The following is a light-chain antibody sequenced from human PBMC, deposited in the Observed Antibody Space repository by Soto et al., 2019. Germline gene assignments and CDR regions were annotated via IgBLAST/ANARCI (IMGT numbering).Light chain of an antibody. CDR3: SSFTSTNTPVV. V-gene: IGLV2-14*01. Sequence: QSALTQPASVSGSPGQSITISCTGTSSDVGRCNYIYWYQQHPGKAPKLIIYDVSDRPSGIVNRFSGSKSGNAASLTISGLQAEDEADYYCSSFTSTNTPVVFGGGTKLTVL. J-gene: IGLJ2*01. CDR1: SSDVGRCNY. CDR2: DVS.